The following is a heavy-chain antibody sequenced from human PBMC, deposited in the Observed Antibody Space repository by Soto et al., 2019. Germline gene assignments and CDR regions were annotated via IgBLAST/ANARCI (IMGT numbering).Heavy chain of an antibody. V-gene: IGHV1-46*01. CDR3: ARDIVGATSHYYGMDV. CDR1: GYTFTSYY. Sequence: ASVKVSCKASGYTFTSYYIHWVRQAPGQGLEWMGIINPSGGSTSYAQKFQGRVTMTRDTSTSTVYMELSSLRSEDTAVYYCARDIVGATSHYYGMDVWGQGTTVTVSS. D-gene: IGHD1-26*01. CDR2: INPSGGST. J-gene: IGHJ6*02.